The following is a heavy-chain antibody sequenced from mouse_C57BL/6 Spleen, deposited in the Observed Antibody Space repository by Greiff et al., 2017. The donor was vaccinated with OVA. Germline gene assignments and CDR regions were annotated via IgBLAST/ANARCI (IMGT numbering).Heavy chain of an antibody. J-gene: IGHJ2*01. V-gene: IGHV1-15*01. Sequence: VQLQQSGAELVRPGASVTLSCKASGYTFTDYEMHWVKQTPVHGLEWIGAIDPETGGTAYNQKFKGKAILTADKSSSTAYMELRSLTSEDSAVYYCTRYWDGYYFDYWGQGTTLTVSS. CDR3: TRYWDGYYFDY. D-gene: IGHD4-1*01. CDR1: GYTFTDYE. CDR2: IDPETGGT.